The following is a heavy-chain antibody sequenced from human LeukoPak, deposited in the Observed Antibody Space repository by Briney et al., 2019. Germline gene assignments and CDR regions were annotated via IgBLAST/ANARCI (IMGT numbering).Heavy chain of an antibody. D-gene: IGHD3-10*01. CDR2: ISSSGSTI. CDR3: AKDQGSGLGSYSWGYFDY. Sequence: GGSLRLSCAASGFTFSSYEMNWVRQAPGKGLEWGSYISSSGSTIYYADSVKGRFTISRENAKKSLYLQMNSLRVEDPAVYYCAKDQGSGLGSYSWGYFDYWGQGTLVTVSS. V-gene: IGHV3-48*03. J-gene: IGHJ4*02. CDR1: GFTFSSYE.